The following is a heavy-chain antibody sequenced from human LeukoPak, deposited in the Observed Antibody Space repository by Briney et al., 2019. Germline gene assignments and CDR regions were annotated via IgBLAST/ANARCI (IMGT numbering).Heavy chain of an antibody. CDR2: TYYRSTWYN. V-gene: IGHV6-1*01. CDR3: ARRLTQYDCFDP. Sequence: SQTLSLTCAISGDSVSSNSVTWNWIRQSPSRGLEWLGRTYYRSTWYNDYAVSVRGRITVNPDTPKNQFSLHLNSVTPEDTAVYYCARRLTQYDCFDPWGQGTLVTVSS. D-gene: IGHD2-2*01. J-gene: IGHJ5*02. CDR1: GDSVSSNSVT.